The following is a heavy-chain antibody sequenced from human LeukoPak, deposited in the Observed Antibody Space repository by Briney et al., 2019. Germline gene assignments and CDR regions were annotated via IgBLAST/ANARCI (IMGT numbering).Heavy chain of an antibody. D-gene: IGHD3-3*01. CDR1: GFTFSNYG. CDR2: ITGSGGST. V-gene: IGHV3-23*01. J-gene: IGHJ4*02. Sequence: QPGGTLRLSCAASGFTFSNYGLSWVRQAPGKGLEWVSGITGSGGSTYYADSVKGRFTISRDNSKNTLYLQMNSLRAEDTAIYYCARDERLLSFLKWGQGTPVTVSS. CDR3: ARDERLLSFLK.